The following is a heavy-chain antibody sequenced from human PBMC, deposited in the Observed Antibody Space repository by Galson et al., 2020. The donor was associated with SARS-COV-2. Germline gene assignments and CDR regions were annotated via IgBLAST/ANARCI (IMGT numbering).Heavy chain of an antibody. CDR2: ISTSSSYT. Sequence: GESLKISCAASGFPFSTYSMNWVRLAPGKGLEWVSSISTSSSYTYYVDSAKGRFSISRDNPRNSLYLQMNSLRAEDTAVYYCARDEGIRGYNYGRLYYGMDVWGQGTTVTVSS. D-gene: IGHD5-18*01. CDR3: ARDEGIRGYNYGRLYYGMDV. V-gene: IGHV3-21*01. CDR1: GFPFSTYS. J-gene: IGHJ6*02.